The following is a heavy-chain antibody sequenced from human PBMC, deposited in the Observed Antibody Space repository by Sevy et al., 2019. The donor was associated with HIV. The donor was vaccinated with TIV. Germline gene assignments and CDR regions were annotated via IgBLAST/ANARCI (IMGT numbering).Heavy chain of an antibody. CDR3: ARVVAYCTGGTCFPGYYYGMDV. J-gene: IGHJ6*02. CDR2: ISSSSSI. D-gene: IGHD2-15*01. Sequence: GGSLRLSCAASGFTFSSYNMNWVRQAPGKGLEWVSSISSSSSIYYADSVRGRFTISKANAKNSLYLQMNSLRAEDTALYYCARVVAYCTGGTCFPGYYYGMDVWGQGTTVTVSS. V-gene: IGHV3-21*01. CDR1: GFTFSSYN.